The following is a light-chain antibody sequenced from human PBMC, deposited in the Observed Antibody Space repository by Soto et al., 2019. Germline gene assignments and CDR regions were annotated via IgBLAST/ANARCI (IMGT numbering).Light chain of an antibody. J-gene: IGLJ1*01. CDR3: ATWDSSLSGGV. CDR1: SSNIENNY. Sequence: QSVLTQPPSVSAAPGQRVTISCSGSSSNIENNYVSWYRQLPGTAPNLLIYEDNKRPSGIPDRFSGSKSGTSATLGITGLETGDEADYYCATWDSSLSGGVFGTGTEVTVL. CDR2: EDN. V-gene: IGLV1-51*02.